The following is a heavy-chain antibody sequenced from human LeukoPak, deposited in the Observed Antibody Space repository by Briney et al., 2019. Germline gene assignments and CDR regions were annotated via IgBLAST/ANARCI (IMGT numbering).Heavy chain of an antibody. CDR3: ARRRGSTHLYWFDH. CDR1: GDTFSTKA. J-gene: IGHJ5*02. V-gene: IGHV1-69*05. Sequence: ASVKVSCKASGDTFSTKAINWLRQAPGQGLEWMGGIIPISGTPTSAQKFQGRVTFSTDESTRTDYMELSSLTAEDSALYYCARRRGSTHLYWFDHWGQGTQVTVSS. D-gene: IGHD2/OR15-2a*01. CDR2: IIPISGTP.